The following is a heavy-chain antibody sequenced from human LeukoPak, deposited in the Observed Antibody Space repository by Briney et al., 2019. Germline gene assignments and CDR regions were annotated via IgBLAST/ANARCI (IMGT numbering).Heavy chain of an antibody. V-gene: IGHV3-33*01. J-gene: IGHJ4*02. CDR2: IAYDGSRA. CDR3: TRYNNDHFDY. CDR1: GFTFGGYG. D-gene: IGHD1-14*01. Sequence: GGSLRLSCAGSGFTFGGYGMHWFRQTPGKGLEWVAVIAYDGSRAFYADSVKGRFTISRDNSKNTMSVQMDDLRAEDTAVFYCTRYNNDHFDYWGQGTLVTVSS.